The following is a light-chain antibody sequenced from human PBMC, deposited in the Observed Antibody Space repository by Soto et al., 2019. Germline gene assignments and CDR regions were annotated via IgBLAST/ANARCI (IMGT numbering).Light chain of an antibody. V-gene: IGKV1-6*01. CDR2: AAS. J-gene: IGKJ4*01. CDR3: LQDHSYPLT. CDR1: QGIGND. Sequence: IQMTQSPSSLSASVGDRVTITCRASQGIGNDLGWYQQKSGKAPKLLIYAASNLQRGVPSRFSGSGSGTDFTLTISGLQPEDAATYYCLQDHSYPLTFGG.